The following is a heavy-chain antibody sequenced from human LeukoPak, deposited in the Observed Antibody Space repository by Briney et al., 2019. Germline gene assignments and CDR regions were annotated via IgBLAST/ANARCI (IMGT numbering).Heavy chain of an antibody. CDR2: IKQDGSEK. Sequence: HPGGSLRLSCAASGFTFSSYWMGWVRQAPGKGLEWVANIKQDGSEKNYVDSVRGRFTVSRDNSKNTLYLQMNSLRAEDTAVYYCAKDTGELWFAPSFDYWGQGTLVTVSS. J-gene: IGHJ4*02. D-gene: IGHD5-18*01. CDR1: GFTFSSYW. CDR3: AKDTGELWFAPSFDY. V-gene: IGHV3-7*03.